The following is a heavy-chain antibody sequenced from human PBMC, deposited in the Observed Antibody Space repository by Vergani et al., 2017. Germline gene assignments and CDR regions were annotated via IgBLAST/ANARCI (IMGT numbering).Heavy chain of an antibody. J-gene: IGHJ6*02. CDR2: IIPIFGTA. D-gene: IGHD1-26*01. CDR1: GGTFSSYA. CDR3: ARDRELLRYYYYYGMDV. V-gene: IGHV1-69*12. Sequence: QVQLVQSGAEVKKPGSSVKVSCKASGGTFSSYAISWVRQAPGQGLEWMGGIIPIFGTANYAQKFQGRVKITADESTSTAYMELSSLRSEDTAVYYCARDRELLRYYYYYGMDVWGQGTTVTVSS.